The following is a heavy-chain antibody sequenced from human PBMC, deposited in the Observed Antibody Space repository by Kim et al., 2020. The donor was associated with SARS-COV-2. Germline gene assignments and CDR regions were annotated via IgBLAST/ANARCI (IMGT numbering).Heavy chain of an antibody. J-gene: IGHJ4*02. CDR3: AKDHESSGWPTFDY. D-gene: IGHD6-19*01. V-gene: IGHV3-23*01. Sequence: ADALKGRFTVSRDNAQNTLYLQMDNLRVEDTALYYCAKDHESSGWPTFDYWGQGTQVTVSS.